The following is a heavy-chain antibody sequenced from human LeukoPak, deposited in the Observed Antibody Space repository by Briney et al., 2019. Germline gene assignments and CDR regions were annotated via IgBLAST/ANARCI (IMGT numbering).Heavy chain of an antibody. D-gene: IGHD4-17*01. CDR3: ARAITVTSYDY. CDR1: GGSFSGYY. V-gene: IGHV4-34*01. J-gene: IGHJ4*02. Sequence: PSETLSLTCAVYGGSFSGYYWSWFRQPPGKGLEWMGEINHNSERTNYKPSLKSRVTISLDTSENQFSLKLISVTAADTAVYYCARAITVTSYDYWGQGTLVTVSS. CDR2: INHNSERT.